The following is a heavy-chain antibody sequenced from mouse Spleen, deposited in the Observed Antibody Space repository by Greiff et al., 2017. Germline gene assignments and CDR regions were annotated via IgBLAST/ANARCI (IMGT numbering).Heavy chain of an antibody. J-gene: IGHJ4*01. Sequence: QVQLKESGAELAKPGASVKLSCKASGYTFTSYWMHWVKQRPGQGLEWIGYINPSSGYTKSNQKFKDKAPLTADKSSSTASMQLSSLTYEDSAVYCCARDWDFDYAMDYWGQGTSVTVSS. CDR3: ARDWDFDYAMDY. CDR1: GYTFTSYW. D-gene: IGHD4-1*01. CDR2: INPSSGYT. V-gene: IGHV1-7*01.